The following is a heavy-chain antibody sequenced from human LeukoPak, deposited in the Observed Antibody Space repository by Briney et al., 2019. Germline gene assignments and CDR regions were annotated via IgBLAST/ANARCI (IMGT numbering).Heavy chain of an antibody. V-gene: IGHV1-46*01. Sequence: GASVKVSCKASGYTFTNYYIHWVRQAPGQGLECMGIINPSGGSTSYAQKFQGRVTMTRDTSISTAYMELSRLRSDDTAVYYCARDSLYSSGWYVVQHWGQGTLVTVSS. CDR3: ARDSLYSSGWYVVQH. D-gene: IGHD6-19*01. CDR1: GYTFTNYY. CDR2: INPSGGST. J-gene: IGHJ1*01.